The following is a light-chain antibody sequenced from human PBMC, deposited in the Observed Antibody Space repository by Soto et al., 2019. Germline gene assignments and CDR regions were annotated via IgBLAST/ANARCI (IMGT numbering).Light chain of an antibody. V-gene: IGKV3-20*01. J-gene: IGKJ2*01. Sequence: EIVLTQSPGTLSLSPGERATLSCRASQSVGSNYLAWYQQRAGQAPRLLIYGASTRATGIPDRFSGGGSETDFTLTISRLEPGDFAVYYCQQYGTSPYTFGQGT. CDR2: GAS. CDR3: QQYGTSPYT. CDR1: QSVGSNY.